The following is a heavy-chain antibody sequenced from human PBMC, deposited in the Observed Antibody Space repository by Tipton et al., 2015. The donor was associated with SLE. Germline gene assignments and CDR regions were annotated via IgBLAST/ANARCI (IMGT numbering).Heavy chain of an antibody. V-gene: IGHV4-39*07. CDR3: ARVLTVVPAANVYMDV. CDR2: IYYSGST. Sequence: TLSLTCTVSGGPISSSSYYWGWIRQPPGKGLEWIGSIYYSGSTYYNPSLKSRVTISVDTSKNQFSLKLSSVTAADTAVYYCARVLTVVPAANVYMDVWGKGTTVTVSS. D-gene: IGHD2-2*01. J-gene: IGHJ6*03. CDR1: GGPISSSSYY.